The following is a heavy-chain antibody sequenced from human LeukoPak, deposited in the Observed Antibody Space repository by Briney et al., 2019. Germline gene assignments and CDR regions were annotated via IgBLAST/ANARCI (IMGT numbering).Heavy chain of an antibody. Sequence: PSETLSLTCAVYGGSFSGYYWSWIRQPPGTGLEWIGEINHIGSANYNPSLKSRVTISVDTSKNQFSLKLSSVTAADTAVYYCAASIAAAGRLGVFDIWGQGTMVTVSS. J-gene: IGHJ3*02. CDR1: GGSFSGYY. CDR2: INHIGSA. CDR3: AASIAAAGRLGVFDI. V-gene: IGHV4-34*01. D-gene: IGHD6-13*01.